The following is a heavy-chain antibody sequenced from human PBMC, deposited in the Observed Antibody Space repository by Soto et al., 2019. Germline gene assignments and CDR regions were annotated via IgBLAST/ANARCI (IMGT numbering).Heavy chain of an antibody. V-gene: IGHV1-2*02. CDR2: SKPNSVGT. CDR1: RYTFICYY. CDR3: ATFVSSSRGGNWFDP. Sequence: ASVKVSCKAPRYTFICYYMNWVRPAPGQGLEWMGCSKPNSVGTNNRQKFQGRVTMTRDTSISTAYMELSRLRSDDTAVYYCATFVSSSRGGNWFDPWGQGTLVTVSS. J-gene: IGHJ5*02. D-gene: IGHD6-6*01.